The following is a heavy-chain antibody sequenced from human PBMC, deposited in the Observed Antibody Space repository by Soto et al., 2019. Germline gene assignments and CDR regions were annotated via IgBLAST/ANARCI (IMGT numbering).Heavy chain of an antibody. CDR2: INHSGST. CDR1: GGSFSGYY. V-gene: IGHV4-34*01. J-gene: IGHJ5*02. CDR3: ARSNILIVLMVYAGGWFDP. Sequence: SETLSLTCAVYGGSFSGYYWSWIRQPPGKGLEWIGEINHSGSTNYNPSLKSRVTISVDTSKNQFSLKLSSVTAADTAVYYCARSNILIVLMVYAGGWFDPWGQGTLVTVSS. D-gene: IGHD2-8*01.